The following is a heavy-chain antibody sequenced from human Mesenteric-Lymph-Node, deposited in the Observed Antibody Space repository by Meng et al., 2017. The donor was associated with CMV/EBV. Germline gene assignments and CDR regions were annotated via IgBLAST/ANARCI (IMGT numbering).Heavy chain of an antibody. J-gene: IGHJ2*01. CDR1: YA. Sequence: YASNWVRQAPGQGLEWMGWINTNTENPTYAQGFTGRFVFSLDTSVSTAYLQINSLKTEDTAVYYCARRKVLLWFGEFMNSGWYFDLWGRGTLVTVSS. CDR3: ARRKVLLWFGEFMNSGWYFDL. CDR2: INTNTENP. D-gene: IGHD3-10*01. V-gene: IGHV7-4-1*02.